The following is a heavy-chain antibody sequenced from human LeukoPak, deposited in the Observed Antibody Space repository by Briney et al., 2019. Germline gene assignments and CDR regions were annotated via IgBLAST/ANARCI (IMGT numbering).Heavy chain of an antibody. V-gene: IGHV1-2*02. CDR3: ARLGGYSYGVPDY. Sequence: ASVKVSCKASGYTFTGYYMHWVRQAPGQGLEWMGWINPNSGGTNYAQKFQGRVTMTRDTSISTAYRELSRLRSDDTAVYYCARLGGYSYGVPDYWGQGTLVTVSS. CDR2: INPNSGGT. J-gene: IGHJ4*02. CDR1: GYTFTGYY. D-gene: IGHD5-18*01.